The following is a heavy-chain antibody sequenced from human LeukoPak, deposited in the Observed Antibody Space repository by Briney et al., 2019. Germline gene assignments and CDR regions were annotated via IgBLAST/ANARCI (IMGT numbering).Heavy chain of an antibody. D-gene: IGHD2-15*01. CDR3: ARSKVVVAATGRWFDP. V-gene: IGHV4-34*01. CDR1: GGSFSGYY. J-gene: IGHJ5*02. CDR2: INHSGST. Sequence: SETLSLTCAVYGGSFSGYYWSWIRQPPGKGLEWIGEINHSGSTNYNPSLKSRVTISVDTSKNQFSLKLSSVTAADTAVYYCARSKVVVAATGRWFDPWGQGTLVTVSS.